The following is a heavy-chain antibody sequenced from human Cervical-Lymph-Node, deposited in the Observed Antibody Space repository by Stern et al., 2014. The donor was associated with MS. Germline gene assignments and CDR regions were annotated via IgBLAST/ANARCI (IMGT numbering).Heavy chain of an antibody. Sequence: VQLVESGAEVKKPGASVKVSCKASGYTFTGYYMHWVRQAPGQGLEWMGWINPNSGGTNYAQKFQGWVTMTSDTSISTAYMELSRLRSDDTAVYYCARGGRSSGWSPPDAFDIWGQGTMVTVSS. CDR2: INPNSGGT. J-gene: IGHJ3*02. CDR1: GYTFTGYY. D-gene: IGHD6-19*01. CDR3: ARGGRSSGWSPPDAFDI. V-gene: IGHV1-2*04.